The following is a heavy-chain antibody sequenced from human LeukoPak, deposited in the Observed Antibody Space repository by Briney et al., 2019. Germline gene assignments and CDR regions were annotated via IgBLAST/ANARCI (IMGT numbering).Heavy chain of an antibody. V-gene: IGHV4-34*01. CDR2: INHSGST. D-gene: IGHD3-10*01. J-gene: IGHJ3*02. CDR3: ARDSGIDI. Sequence: SETLSLTCAVYGGSFSGYYWSWIRQPPGKGLEWIGEINHSGSTNYNPSLKSRVTISVDTSKNQFSLKLSSVTAADTAVYYCARDSGIDIWGQGTMVTVSS. CDR1: GGSFSGYY.